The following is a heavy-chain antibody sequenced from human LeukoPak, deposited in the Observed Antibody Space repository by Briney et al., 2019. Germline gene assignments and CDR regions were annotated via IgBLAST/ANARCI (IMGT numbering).Heavy chain of an antibody. Sequence: GGSLRLSCAASGFTFSSYTMRWVRQAPGKGLEWVSTITTSDGNTYYADSVKGRFTVSRDNSKNTLFLQMNSLRAEDTAVYYCAKDGGLWVSAHWGDSWGRGTLVTVSS. J-gene: IGHJ4*02. CDR1: GFTFSSYT. CDR2: ITTSDGNT. V-gene: IGHV3-23*01. D-gene: IGHD7-27*01. CDR3: AKDGGLWVSAHWGDS.